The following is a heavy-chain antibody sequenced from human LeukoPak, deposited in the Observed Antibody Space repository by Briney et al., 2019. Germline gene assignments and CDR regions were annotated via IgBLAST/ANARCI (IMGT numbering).Heavy chain of an antibody. V-gene: IGHV3-7*01. D-gene: IGHD4/OR15-4a*01. CDR3: AREIPDLWCQDV. CDR1: GFTFSSYW. J-gene: IGHJ6*03. Sequence: PGGSLRLSCAASGFTFSSYWMSWVRQARGEGLEWVANIKQDGSEKYYVDSVKGRFNISRDNAKNSLYLQMNSLRAEDTALYYCAREIPDLWCQDVWGKGTTVTVS. CDR2: IKQDGSEK.